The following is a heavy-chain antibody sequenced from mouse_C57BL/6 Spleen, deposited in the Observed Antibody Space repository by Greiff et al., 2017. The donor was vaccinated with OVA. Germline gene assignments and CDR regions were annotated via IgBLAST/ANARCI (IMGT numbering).Heavy chain of an antibody. D-gene: IGHD1-1*01. CDR3: ERSITTVVAFDY. CDR2: IDHSDSYT. CDR1: GYTFTSYW. V-gene: IGHV1-69*01. J-gene: IGHJ2*01. Sequence: QVQLQQPGAELVMPGASVKLSCKASGYTFTSYWMHWVQQRPGQGLEWIGEIDHSDSYTNYNQNFKGKSTLTVDNSSSTAYMQLSSLTSEDSAVYDCERSITTVVAFDYWGQGTTLTVSS.